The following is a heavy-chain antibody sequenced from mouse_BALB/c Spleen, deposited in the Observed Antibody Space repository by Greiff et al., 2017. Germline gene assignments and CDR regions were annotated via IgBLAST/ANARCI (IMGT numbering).Heavy chain of an antibody. CDR1: GYTFTSYW. CDR3: ARWDYAMDY. V-gene: IGHV1-7*01. CDR2: INPSTGYT. J-gene: IGHJ4*01. Sequence: VQLLESGAELAKPGASVKMSCKASGYTFTSYWMHWVKQRPGQGLEWIGYINPSTGYTEYNQKFKDKATLTADKSSSTAYMQLSSLTSEDSAVYYCARWDYAMDYWGQGTSVTVSS.